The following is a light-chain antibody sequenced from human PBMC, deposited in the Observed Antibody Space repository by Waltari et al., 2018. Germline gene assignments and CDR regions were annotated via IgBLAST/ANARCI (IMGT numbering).Light chain of an antibody. CDR3: GTWESYLSAVV. J-gene: IGLJ2*01. Sequence: QSVLTQPPSVSATPGKKVTISCSGSGGNYISRFQQCPGKAPRPIIYDNKKRPAGMRSRFSGSRCGTTATLEITGLPTGDEAHYYCGTWESYLSAVVFGGGTKVTVL. CDR1: GGNY. CDR2: DNK. V-gene: IGLV1-51*01.